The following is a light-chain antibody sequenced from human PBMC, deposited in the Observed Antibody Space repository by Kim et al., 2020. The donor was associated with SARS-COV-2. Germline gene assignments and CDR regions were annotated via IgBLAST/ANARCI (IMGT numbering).Light chain of an antibody. CDR2: GKN. V-gene: IGLV3-19*01. CDR3: NSRDSSGNPHVV. CDR1: SLRSYY. J-gene: IGLJ2*01. Sequence: SSALTQDPAVSVALGQTVRITCQGDSLRSYYASWYQQKPGQAPVLVIYGKNNRPSGIPDRFSGSSSGNTASLTITGAQAEDEADYYCNSRDSSGNPHVVFGGGTQLTVL.